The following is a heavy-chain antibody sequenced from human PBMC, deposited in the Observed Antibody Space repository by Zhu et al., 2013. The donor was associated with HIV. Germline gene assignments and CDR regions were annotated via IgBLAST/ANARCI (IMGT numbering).Heavy chain of an antibody. Sequence: VQLQESGPGLVKPSETLSLTCTVSGGPISSYYWSWMRQSPGKGLEWIGSIYYSGSTNYNPSLKSRVTISVDTSRNQFSLKLSSVTAADTAVYYCTRANYFDYWGQGTLVTVSS. CDR2: IYYSGST. J-gene: IGHJ4*02. CDR3: TRANYFDY. CDR1: GGPISSYY. V-gene: IGHV4-59*01.